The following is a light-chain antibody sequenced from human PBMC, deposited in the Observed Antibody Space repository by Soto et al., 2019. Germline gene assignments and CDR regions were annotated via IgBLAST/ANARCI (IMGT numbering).Light chain of an antibody. CDR2: GAS. CDR3: QQSGASAYT. V-gene: IGKV3-20*01. J-gene: IGKJ2*01. Sequence: RISQSVSSNHLAWYQQKPGQAPRLLIYGASSRATGIPDRFSCSGSGTAFALTLRCLQPDDSAVSYCQQSGASAYTIRQGTKVDIK. CDR1: QSVSSNH.